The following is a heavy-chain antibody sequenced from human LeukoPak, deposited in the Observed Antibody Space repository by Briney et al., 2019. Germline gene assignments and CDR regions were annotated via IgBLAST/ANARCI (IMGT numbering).Heavy chain of an antibody. Sequence: GGSLRLSCAASRFTFSNSWMSWVRQAPGKGLEWVANINQDGSEKYYVDSVKGRFTISRDNAKNSVYLQMNSLRADDTAVYYCAKGGDYMHWFDRWGQGTLVTVSS. J-gene: IGHJ5*02. V-gene: IGHV3-7*01. D-gene: IGHD4-17*01. CDR3: AKGGDYMHWFDR. CDR2: INQDGSEK. CDR1: RFTFSNSW.